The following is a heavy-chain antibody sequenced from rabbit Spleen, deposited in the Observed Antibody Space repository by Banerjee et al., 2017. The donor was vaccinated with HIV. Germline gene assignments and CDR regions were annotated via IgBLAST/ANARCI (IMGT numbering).Heavy chain of an antibody. CDR2: INAVTGKP. D-gene: IGHD2-1*01. Sequence: QSLEESGGGLVQPEGSLTLTCKASGFSFNDKYVMCWVRQAPGMGLEWIACINAVTGKPVYASWVNGRFTISKTSSTTVFLQMTSLTAADTATYFCARGSAAMTMVITGYYLNLWGQGTLVTVS. J-gene: IGHJ4*01. CDR3: ARGSAAMTMVITGYYLNL. CDR1: GFSFNDKYV. V-gene: IGHV1S40*01.